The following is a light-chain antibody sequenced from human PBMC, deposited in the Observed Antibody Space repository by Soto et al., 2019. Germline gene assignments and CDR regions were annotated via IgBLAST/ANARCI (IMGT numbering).Light chain of an antibody. CDR3: QHYNSNPEA. V-gene: IGKV1-5*03. CDR1: QTISSC. CDR2: KAS. Sequence: EIQVSPSTSTLFGSVGDRVTITCRASQTISSCLGWYQQKPGKVPKLLIYKASTLQSGVPSRFSGGGSGTDFTLTISSLQPDDFATYYCQHYNSNPEAFGQGTKVDIK. J-gene: IGKJ1*01.